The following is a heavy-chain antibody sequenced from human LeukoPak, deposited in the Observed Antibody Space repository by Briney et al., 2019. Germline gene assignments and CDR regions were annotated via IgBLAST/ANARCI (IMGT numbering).Heavy chain of an antibody. CDR2: IYYSGST. V-gene: IGHV4-59*08. CDR1: GGSLSSYY. CDR3: ATYSSSWYGFDY. Sequence: SETLPLTCTVSGGSLSSYYWRWIRQPPGKGLEGIGYIYYSGSTNYNPSLKSRVTMSVSKSNNQFSLKLNSVPAADTAVYYCATYSSSWYGFDYWGQGTLVTVSS. J-gene: IGHJ4*02. D-gene: IGHD6-13*01.